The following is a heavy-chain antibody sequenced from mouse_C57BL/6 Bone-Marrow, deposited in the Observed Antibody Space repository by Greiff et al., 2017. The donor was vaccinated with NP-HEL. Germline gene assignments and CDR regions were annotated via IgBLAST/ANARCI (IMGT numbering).Heavy chain of an antibody. CDR3: AKEVGGYFHYFDY. V-gene: IGHV2-5*01. J-gene: IGHJ2*01. CDR1: GFSLTSYG. CDR2: IWRGGST. Sequence: VQVVESGPGLVQPSQSLSITCTVSGFSLTSYGVHWVRQSPGKGLEWLGVIWRGGSTDYNAAFMSRLSITKDNSKSQVFFKMNSLQADDTAIYYCAKEVGGYFHYFDYWGQGTTLTVSS. D-gene: IGHD2-3*01.